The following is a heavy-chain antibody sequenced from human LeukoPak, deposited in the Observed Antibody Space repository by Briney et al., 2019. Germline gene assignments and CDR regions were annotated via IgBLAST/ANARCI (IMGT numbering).Heavy chain of an antibody. CDR1: GFTFSSYW. CDR2: INIDGSTI. J-gene: IGHJ4*02. CDR3: ARAGQYRFDY. Sequence: GGPLRLSCVPSGFTFSSYWMHWVRQAPGKGLVWVSRINIDGSTINYADSVKGRFTISRDNAKNTLYLQMNSLRAEDTAVYYCARAGQYRFDYWGQGTLVTVSS. D-gene: IGHD2-2*01. V-gene: IGHV3-74*01.